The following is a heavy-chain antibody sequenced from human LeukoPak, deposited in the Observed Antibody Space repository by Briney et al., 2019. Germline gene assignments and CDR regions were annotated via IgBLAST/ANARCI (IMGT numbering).Heavy chain of an antibody. Sequence: GGSPRLSCAASGFTFDDYGMSWVRQAPGKGLEWVSGINWNGGSTGYADSVKGRFTISRDNGKNSLYLQMNSLRAEDTALYYCARILQGYCSSTGCYPVVDYWGQGTLVTVSS. D-gene: IGHD2-2*01. CDR3: ARILQGYCSSTGCYPVVDY. J-gene: IGHJ4*02. CDR2: INWNGGST. V-gene: IGHV3-20*04. CDR1: GFTFDDYG.